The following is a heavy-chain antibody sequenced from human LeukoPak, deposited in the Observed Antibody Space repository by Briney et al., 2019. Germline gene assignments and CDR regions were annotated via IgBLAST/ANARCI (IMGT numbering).Heavy chain of an antibody. J-gene: IGHJ5*02. CDR2: IYTSGST. Sequence: PSETLSLTCTVSGGSISSYYWSWIRQPPGKGLEWIGYIYTSGSTNYNPSLKSRVTISVDTSKNQFSLKLSSVTAADTAVYYCARHNPYCGSGNLGFDPWGQGTLVTVSS. D-gene: IGHD3-10*01. V-gene: IGHV4-4*09. CDR1: GGSISSYY. CDR3: ARHNPYCGSGNLGFDP.